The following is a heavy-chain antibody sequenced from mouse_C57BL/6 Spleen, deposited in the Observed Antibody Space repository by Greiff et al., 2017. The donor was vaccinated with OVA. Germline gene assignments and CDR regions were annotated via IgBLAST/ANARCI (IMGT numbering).Heavy chain of an antibody. CDR2: IYPGNGDT. D-gene: IGHD1-1*01. Sequence: QVQLQQSGAELVRPGASVKMSCKASGYTFTSYYMHWVKQTPRQGLEWIGAIYPGNGDTSYNQKFKGKATLTVDKSSSTAYMQLSSLTSEDSAVYFCASRITTVVATDYYAMDYWGQGTSVTVSS. CDR3: ASRITTVVATDYYAMDY. J-gene: IGHJ4*01. V-gene: IGHV1-12*01. CDR1: GYTFTSYY.